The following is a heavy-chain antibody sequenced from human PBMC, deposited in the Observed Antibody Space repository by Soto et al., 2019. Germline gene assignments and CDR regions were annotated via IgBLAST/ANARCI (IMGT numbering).Heavy chain of an antibody. Sequence: SGPTLVNPTQTLTPTCTFSGFSLSTSGVGVGWIRQPPGKALEWLAVIYWDDDKRYSPSLKSRLTISKDTSKNQVVLTMTNMDPVDTATYYCAHRLEGYVSGWSQVCFDCWGQGALVTVSS. CDR2: IYWDDDK. V-gene: IGHV2-5*02. D-gene: IGHD6-19*01. CDR1: GFSLSTSGVG. CDR3: AHRLEGYVSGWSQVCFDC. J-gene: IGHJ4*02.